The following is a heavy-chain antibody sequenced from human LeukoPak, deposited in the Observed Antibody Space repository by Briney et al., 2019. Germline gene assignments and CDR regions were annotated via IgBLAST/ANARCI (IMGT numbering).Heavy chain of an antibody. J-gene: IGHJ4*02. Sequence: GGSLRLSCAASGFTFSSYWMHWVRQAPGKGLVWVSRINSDGSSTNYADSVKGRFTISRDNAKNTLYLQMNSLRAEDTAVYYCARVALRLAGNDYWGQGTLVTVSS. V-gene: IGHV3-74*01. CDR3: ARVALRLAGNDY. CDR1: GFTFSSYW. D-gene: IGHD4-23*01. CDR2: INSDGSST.